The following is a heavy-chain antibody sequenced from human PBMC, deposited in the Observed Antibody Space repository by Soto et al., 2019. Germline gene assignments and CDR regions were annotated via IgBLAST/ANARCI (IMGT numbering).Heavy chain of an antibody. V-gene: IGHV4-39*01. CDR2: MYYTGST. D-gene: IGHD2-21*02. J-gene: IGHJ3*02. CDR3: ARHLNHGGNYVDI. Sequence: SETLSLTCMVSGGSVDSSNSYWGWIRQPPGKGLEWVGSMYYTGSTYHNPSLKSRVTISLDTSKNQFSLRLRSVTAADTAVYYCARHLNHGGNYVDIWGQGTMVTV. CDR1: GGSVDSSNSY.